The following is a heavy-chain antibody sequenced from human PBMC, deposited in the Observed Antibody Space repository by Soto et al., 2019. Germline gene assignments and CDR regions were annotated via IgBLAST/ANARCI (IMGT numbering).Heavy chain of an antibody. J-gene: IGHJ6*02. V-gene: IGHV1-18*04. Sequence: ASVKVSCKASGYTFTSYGISWVRQAPVQGLEWMGWISAYNGNTNYAQKLQGRVTMTTDTSTSTAYMELRSLRSDDTAVYYCAVAVAGTTLWYYYGMDVWGQGTTVTVSS. CDR3: AVAVAGTTLWYYYGMDV. CDR1: GYTFTSYG. D-gene: IGHD6-19*01. CDR2: ISAYNGNT.